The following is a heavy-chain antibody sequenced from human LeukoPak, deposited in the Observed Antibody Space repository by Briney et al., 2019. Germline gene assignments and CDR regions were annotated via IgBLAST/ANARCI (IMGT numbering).Heavy chain of an antibody. Sequence: GSLRLSCVASGSSFSTYSMHWVRQAQGKGLEWLAVISSDASNQYYTSYVNGRFAISRDNSKNTLYLQMNSLRAEDTAVYYCAKSSNPYASGSYYAFFDYWGQGTLVTVSS. J-gene: IGHJ4*02. CDR3: AKSSNPYASGSYYAFFDY. CDR1: GSSFSTYS. D-gene: IGHD3-10*01. V-gene: IGHV3-30*18. CDR2: ISSDASNQ.